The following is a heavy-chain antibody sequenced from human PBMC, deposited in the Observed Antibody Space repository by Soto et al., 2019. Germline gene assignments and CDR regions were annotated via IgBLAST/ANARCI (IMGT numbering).Heavy chain of an antibody. CDR2: INPNSGGT. D-gene: IGHD2-15*01. CDR3: ARDRCSGGSCHDFDY. Sequence: ASVKVSCKASGYTFTSYAMHWVRQAPGQGLEWMGWINPNSGGTNYAQKFQGWVTMTRDTSISTAYMELSRLRSDDTAVYYCARDRCSGGSCHDFDYWGQGTLVTVSS. J-gene: IGHJ4*02. V-gene: IGHV1-2*04. CDR1: GYTFTSYA.